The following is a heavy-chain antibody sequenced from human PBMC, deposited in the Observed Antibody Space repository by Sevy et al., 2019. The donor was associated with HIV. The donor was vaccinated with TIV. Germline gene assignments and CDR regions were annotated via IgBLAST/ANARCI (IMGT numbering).Heavy chain of an antibody. J-gene: IGHJ4*02. D-gene: IGHD3-22*01. CDR3: ARVKFTRIGYYYDSSGSIIDY. Sequence: GGSLRLSCAASGFTFSSYGMHWVRQAPGKGLEWVAVIWYDGSNKYYADSVKDRFTISRDNSKNTLYLQMNSLRAEDTAVYYCARVKFTRIGYYYDSSGSIIDYWGQGTLVTVSS. CDR2: IWYDGSNK. CDR1: GFTFSSYG. V-gene: IGHV3-33*01.